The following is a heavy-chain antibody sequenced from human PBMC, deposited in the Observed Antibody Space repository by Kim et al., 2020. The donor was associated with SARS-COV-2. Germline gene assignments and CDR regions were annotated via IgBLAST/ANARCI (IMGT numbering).Heavy chain of an antibody. Sequence: SVKVSCKASGYTFTYRYLHWVRQAPGQALEWMGWITPFNGNTNYAQKFQDRVTITRDRSMSTAYMELSSLRSEDTAMYYCASRTVVPAAMEAFDIWGQGTMVTVSS. V-gene: IGHV1-45*02. CDR2: ITPFNGNT. CDR3: ASRTVVPAAMEAFDI. J-gene: IGHJ3*02. CDR1: GYTFTYRY. D-gene: IGHD2-2*01.